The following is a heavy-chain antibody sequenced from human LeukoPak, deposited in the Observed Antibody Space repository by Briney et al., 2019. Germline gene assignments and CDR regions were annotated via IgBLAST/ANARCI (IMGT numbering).Heavy chain of an antibody. CDR3: ARDPRGPTGYDHSGRDSFDY. CDR1: GFTFSSYG. Sequence: SGGSLRLSCAASGFTFSSYGMHWIRQAPGKGLEWVAVISYDGSNKYYADSVKGRFTISRDNSKNTLYLQMNSLRVEDTAVYYCARDPRGPTGYDHSGRDSFDYWGQGTLVTVSS. CDR2: ISYDGSNK. D-gene: IGHD3-22*01. J-gene: IGHJ4*02. V-gene: IGHV3-30*03.